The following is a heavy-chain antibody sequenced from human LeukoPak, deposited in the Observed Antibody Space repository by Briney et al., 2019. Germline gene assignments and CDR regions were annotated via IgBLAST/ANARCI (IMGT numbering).Heavy chain of an antibody. CDR2: ISSSGATI. V-gene: IGHV3-48*03. CDR3: ARAIISGYVDY. CDR1: GFSFSSYE. D-gene: IGHD5-12*01. Sequence: PGGSLRLSCAASGFSFSSYEMNWVRQAPGKGLEWVSFISSSGATIYHADSVKGRFTISRDNAKNSLYLQMNSLRAEDTAVYYCARAIISGYVDYWGQGTLVTVSS. J-gene: IGHJ4*02.